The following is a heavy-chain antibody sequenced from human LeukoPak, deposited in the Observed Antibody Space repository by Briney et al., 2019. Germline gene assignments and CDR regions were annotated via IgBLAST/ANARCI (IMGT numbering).Heavy chain of an antibody. Sequence: ASVKVSCKASGYTFTGYYMLWVRQAPGQGLEWMGWINPNSGGTNYAQKFQGRVTMTRDTSISTAYMELSRLRSDDTAVYYCARDRQSARRANNWFDPWGQGTLVTVSS. CDR1: GYTFTGYY. CDR2: INPNSGGT. CDR3: ARDRQSARRANNWFDP. D-gene: IGHD6-6*01. V-gene: IGHV1-2*02. J-gene: IGHJ5*02.